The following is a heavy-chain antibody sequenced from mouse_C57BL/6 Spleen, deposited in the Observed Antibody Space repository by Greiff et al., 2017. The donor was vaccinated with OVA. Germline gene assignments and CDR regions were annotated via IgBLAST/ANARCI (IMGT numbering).Heavy chain of an antibody. J-gene: IGHJ2*01. CDR3: ARNYYGSSYPY. CDR2: IYPSDSET. D-gene: IGHD1-1*01. Sequence: VQLQQPGAELVRPGSSVKLSCKASGYTFTSYWMDWVKQRPGQGLEWIGNIYPSDSETHYNQKFKDKATLTVDKSSSTAYMQLSSLTSEDSAVYYCARNYYGSSYPYWGQGTTLTVSS. CDR1: GYTFTSYW. V-gene: IGHV1-61*01.